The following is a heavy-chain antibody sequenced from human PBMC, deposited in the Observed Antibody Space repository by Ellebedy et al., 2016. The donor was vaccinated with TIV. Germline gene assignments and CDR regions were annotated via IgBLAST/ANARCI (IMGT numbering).Heavy chain of an antibody. Sequence: GGSLRLSCAASGFTVSSNYMSWVRQAPGKGLEWVSVIYSGGSTYYADSVKGRFTISRDNSKNTLYLQMNSLRAEDTAIYYCAKDQVVAAAMGRYFYWGQGTLVTVSS. CDR2: IYSGGST. CDR1: GFTVSSNY. J-gene: IGHJ4*02. CDR3: AKDQVVAAAMGRYFY. V-gene: IGHV3-53*01. D-gene: IGHD2-2*01.